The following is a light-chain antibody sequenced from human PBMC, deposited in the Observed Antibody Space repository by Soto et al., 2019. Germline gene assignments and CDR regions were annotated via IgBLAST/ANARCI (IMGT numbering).Light chain of an antibody. CDR2: GAS. CDR3: QQRYNWPRT. Sequence: EIVLTQSPGPLSLSPGERATLSCRSSQSVSNNYLAWYQQKPGQAPRLIIYGASNRATGIPDRFSGSGSGTDFTLTISRLEPEDVAVYYCQQRYNWPRTLGQGTKVDIK. CDR1: QSVSNNY. J-gene: IGKJ1*01. V-gene: IGKV3D-20*02.